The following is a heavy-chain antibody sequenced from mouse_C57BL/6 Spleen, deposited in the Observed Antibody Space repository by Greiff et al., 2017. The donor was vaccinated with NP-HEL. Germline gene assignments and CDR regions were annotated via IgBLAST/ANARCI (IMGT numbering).Heavy chain of an antibody. CDR2: SRNKANDYTT. V-gene: IGHV7-1*01. Sequence: EVKLMESGGGLVQSGRSLRLSCAPSGFTFSDFYMEWVRQAPGKGLEWIAASRNKANDYTTEYSASVKGRFIVSRDTSQSILYLQMNALRAEDTAVYYCARDDDYGMPFAYWGQGTLVTVSA. CDR1: GFTFSDFY. CDR3: ARDDDYGMPFAY. J-gene: IGHJ3*01. D-gene: IGHD1-1*01.